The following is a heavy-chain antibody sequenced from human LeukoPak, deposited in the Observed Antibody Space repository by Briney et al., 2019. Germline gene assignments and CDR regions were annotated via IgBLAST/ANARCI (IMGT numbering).Heavy chain of an antibody. CDR3: ARDRGSRVFDY. D-gene: IGHD3-10*01. CDR1: GGSVSSGSYY. Sequence: SETLSLTCTVSGGSVSSGSYYWSWIRQPPEKGLEWIGYIYYSGSTNYNPSLRSRVTISIDTSKNQFSLKLRSVTAADTAVYYCARDRGSRVFDYWGQGTLVTVSS. J-gene: IGHJ4*02. CDR2: IYYSGST. V-gene: IGHV4-61*01.